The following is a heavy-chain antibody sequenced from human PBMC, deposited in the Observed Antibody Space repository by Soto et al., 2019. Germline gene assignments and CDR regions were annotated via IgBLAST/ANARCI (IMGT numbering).Heavy chain of an antibody. Sequence: EGQLLESGGGLVQPGGSLRLSCAASGFTFSSYDMSWVRQAPGKGLEWVSGISSSGGSTYYADSVKGRFTISRDNSKNTLYLQMNSLRAEDTAVYYCAKRGHPYYWGQGTVVTVSS. D-gene: IGHD3-10*01. J-gene: IGHJ4*02. CDR1: GFTFSSYD. CDR2: ISSSGGST. CDR3: AKRGHPYY. V-gene: IGHV3-23*01.